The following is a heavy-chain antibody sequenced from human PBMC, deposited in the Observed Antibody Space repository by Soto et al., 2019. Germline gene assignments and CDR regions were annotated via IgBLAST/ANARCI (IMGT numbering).Heavy chain of an antibody. CDR1: GFILSRHA. Sequence: VLLLQSGGGLAQPGESLTLSCATSGFILSRHAMSWVRQAPGTGLDWVSVIGYRTTDTYYADSVKGRFTISRDESKNTVYLQMNNLKVEETAVYYCAKDRGGGWVIEYWSQGTRGTVSS. CDR3: AKDRGGGWVIEY. V-gene: IGHV3-23*01. D-gene: IGHD6-19*01. CDR2: IGYRTTDT. J-gene: IGHJ4*02.